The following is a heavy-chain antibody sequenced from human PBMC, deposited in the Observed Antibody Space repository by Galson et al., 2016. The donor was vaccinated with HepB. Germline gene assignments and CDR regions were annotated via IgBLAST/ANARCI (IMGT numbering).Heavy chain of an antibody. CDR1: GFSFSSYG. J-gene: IGHJ4*02. D-gene: IGHD2-21*01. CDR2: IWYDGSNK. V-gene: IGHV3-33*01. Sequence: SLRLSCAASGFSFSSYGIHWVRQAPGKGLEWVAVIWYDGSNKFYADSVKGRFTVSRDNSKNTLFLQMNSLRADDTAVYYCARDCGRYLDYWGQGTLVTVSS. CDR3: ARDCGRYLDY.